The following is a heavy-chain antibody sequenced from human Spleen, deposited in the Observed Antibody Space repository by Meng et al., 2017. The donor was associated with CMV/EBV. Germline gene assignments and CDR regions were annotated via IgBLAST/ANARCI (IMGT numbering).Heavy chain of an antibody. V-gene: IGHV4-34*01. Sequence: SETLSLTCAVYGGSFSGYYWSWIRQPPGKGLEWIGEINHSGSTNYNPSLKSRVTISVDTSKNQFSLKLSSVTAADTAVYYCAGGPTGAHFWYWGQGTLVTVSS. CDR3: AGGPTGAHFWY. J-gene: IGHJ4*02. CDR1: GGSFSGYY. D-gene: IGHD1-1*01. CDR2: INHSGST.